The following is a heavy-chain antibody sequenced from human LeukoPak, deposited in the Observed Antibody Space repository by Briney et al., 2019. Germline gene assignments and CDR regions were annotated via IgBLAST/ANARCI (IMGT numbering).Heavy chain of an antibody. CDR1: GFTVSSNS. Sequence: PGGSLRLSCTVSGFTVSSNSMSWVRQAPGKGLEWVSSISSSSSYIYYADSVKGRFTISRDNAKNSLYLQMNSLRAEDTAVYYCARRTHYDFWSGYYVGLINYYYYMDVWGKGTTVTVSS. V-gene: IGHV3-21*01. CDR3: ARRTHYDFWSGYYVGLINYYYYMDV. CDR2: ISSSSSYI. J-gene: IGHJ6*03. D-gene: IGHD3-3*01.